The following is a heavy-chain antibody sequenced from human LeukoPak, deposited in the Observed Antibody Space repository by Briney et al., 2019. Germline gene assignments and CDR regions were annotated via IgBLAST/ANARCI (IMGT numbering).Heavy chain of an antibody. V-gene: IGHV3-9*01. D-gene: IGHD3-3*01. CDR2: ISWNSGSI. J-gene: IGHJ3*02. CDR3: AKNLRFLEWNRLDAFDI. Sequence: PGGSLRLSCAASGFTFDDYAMHWVRQAPGKGLEWVSGISWNSGSIGYADSVKGRFTISRDNAKNSLYLQMNSLRAEDTALYYCAKNLRFLEWNRLDAFDIWGQGTMVTVSS. CDR1: GFTFDDYA.